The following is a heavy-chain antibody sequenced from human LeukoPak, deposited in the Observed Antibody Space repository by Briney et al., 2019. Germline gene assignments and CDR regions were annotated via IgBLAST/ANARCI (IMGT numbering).Heavy chain of an antibody. CDR2: INPSGGST. J-gene: IGHJ3*02. Sequence: ASVKVSCKASGYTFTSYYMHWVRQAPGQGLEWMGIINPSGGSTSYAQKFQGRVTITADESTSTAYMELSSLRSEDTAVYYCAREKVWDIVVVPAAIPAFDIWGQGTMVTVSS. CDR3: AREKVWDIVVVPAAIPAFDI. D-gene: IGHD2-2*02. CDR1: GYTFTSYY. V-gene: IGHV1-46*01.